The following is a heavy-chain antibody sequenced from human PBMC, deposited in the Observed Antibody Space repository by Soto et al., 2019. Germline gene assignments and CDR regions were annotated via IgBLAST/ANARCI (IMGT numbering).Heavy chain of an antibody. CDR1: GGSISPYY. J-gene: IGHJ4*02. CDR3: ARGGMVIIPTATAFDY. D-gene: IGHD1-1*01. Sequence: SETLSLTCSVSGGSISPYYWSWIRQPAGKGLEWIGRIYASGSTNYNPSLKSRVTMSVATSKNQFSLKLTSVTAADTATYYCARGGMVIIPTATAFDYWGQGTLVTVSS. V-gene: IGHV4-4*07. CDR2: IYASGST.